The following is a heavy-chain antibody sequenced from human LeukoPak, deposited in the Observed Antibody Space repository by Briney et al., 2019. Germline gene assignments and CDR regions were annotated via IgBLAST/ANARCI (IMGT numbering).Heavy chain of an antibody. CDR2: ISRSSNYK. J-gene: IGHJ4*02. Sequence: NPGGSLRLSCAASGFTFSRHSMNWVRQAPGKGLEWVSSISRSSNYKYYADSVKGRFTISRDKSKNTLYLQMNSLRAEDTAAYYCAKGQISRSDRFDYWGQGTLVTVSS. V-gene: IGHV3-21*04. CDR3: AKGQISRSDRFDY. D-gene: IGHD3-3*02. CDR1: GFTFSRHS.